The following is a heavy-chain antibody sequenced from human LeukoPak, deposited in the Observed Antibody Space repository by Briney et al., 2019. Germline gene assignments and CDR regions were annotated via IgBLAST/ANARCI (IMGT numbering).Heavy chain of an antibody. CDR3: ASKIVVVPAAIFDY. CDR1: GGSISSSSYY. Sequence: PSETLSLTCTVSGGSISSSSYYWGWIRQPPGKGLEWIGSIYYSGSTYYNPSLKSRVTISVDTSKNQFSLKLSSVTAADTAVYYCASKIVVVPAAIFDYWGQGTLVTVSS. J-gene: IGHJ4*02. D-gene: IGHD2-2*02. CDR2: IYYSGST. V-gene: IGHV4-39*01.